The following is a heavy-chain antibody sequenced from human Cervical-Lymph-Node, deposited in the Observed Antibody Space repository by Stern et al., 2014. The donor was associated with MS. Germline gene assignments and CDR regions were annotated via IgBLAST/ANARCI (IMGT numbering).Heavy chain of an antibody. CDR3: ARDQGFQLMNS. CDR2: VYHTGSA. V-gene: IGHV4-4*02. J-gene: IGHJ4*02. CDR1: GVSISNDNW. Sequence: QLQLQESGPGLVRPSGTLSLTCAVSGVSISNDNWWSWVRQPPGKGLEWIGEVYHTGSANYDPSLKSRVTISVDKSKNQFSLRLTSMTAADTAVYYCARDQGFQLMNSWGQGTLVIVSS. D-gene: IGHD2-2*01.